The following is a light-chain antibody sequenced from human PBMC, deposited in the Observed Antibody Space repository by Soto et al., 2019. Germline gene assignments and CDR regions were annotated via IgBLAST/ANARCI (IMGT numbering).Light chain of an antibody. CDR2: RAS. V-gene: IGKV1-5*03. CDR1: QSINDW. Sequence: DIQVTQSPSTLSVSVGDSITITCRASQSINDWLAWYQQKPGKAPKLLIYRASYLKSGVPSRFSGSGYGTEFTLSISSLQPDDFASYYCQQYNNYSGTFGQGTKVEIK. CDR3: QQYNNYSGT. J-gene: IGKJ1*01.